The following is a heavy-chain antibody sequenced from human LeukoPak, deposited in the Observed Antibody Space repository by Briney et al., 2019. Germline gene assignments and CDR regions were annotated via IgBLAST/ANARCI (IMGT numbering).Heavy chain of an antibody. CDR1: GYTFTSYG. J-gene: IGHJ4*02. V-gene: IGHV1-18*01. D-gene: IGHD6-19*01. Sequence: ASVKVSCKASGYTFTSYGISWVRQAPGQGLEWMGWISTYSGNTNYAQKLQGRVTMTTDTSTSTAYMELRSLRSDGTAVYYCAREGSLQWPLDYWGQGTLVTVSS. CDR2: ISTYSGNT. CDR3: AREGSLQWPLDY.